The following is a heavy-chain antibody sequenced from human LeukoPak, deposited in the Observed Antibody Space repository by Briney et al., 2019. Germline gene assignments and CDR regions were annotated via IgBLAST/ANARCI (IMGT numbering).Heavy chain of an antibody. J-gene: IGHJ4*02. D-gene: IGHD2-8*01. Sequence: GGSLRLFCAACGFLFSCYAMRWLRQATGKGLEGVSNFSGCGGRTYCAGCVKRRFTIPRDNSKNTVYLQVNSLRAEDTAVYYCAKDRSCINDVCHGDFNYWGQGTLVTVSS. CDR1: GFLFSCYA. CDR3: AKDRSCINDVCHGDFNY. V-gene: IGHV3-23*01. CDR2: FSGCGGRT.